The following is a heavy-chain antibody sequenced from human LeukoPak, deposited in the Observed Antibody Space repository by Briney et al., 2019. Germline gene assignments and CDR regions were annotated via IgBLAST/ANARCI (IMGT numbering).Heavy chain of an antibody. D-gene: IGHD3-22*01. J-gene: IGHJ4*02. CDR3: ARDADSSGYVDY. CDR1: GYTFTSNY. CDR2: ISPSGAST. V-gene: IGHV1-46*01. Sequence: ASVKASCKSFGYTFTSNYMHWVRQAPGQGPEWMGVISPSGASTTYAQTFQGRVTMTRDTSISTAYMELSRLRSDDTAVYYCARDADSSGYVDYWGQGTLVTVSS.